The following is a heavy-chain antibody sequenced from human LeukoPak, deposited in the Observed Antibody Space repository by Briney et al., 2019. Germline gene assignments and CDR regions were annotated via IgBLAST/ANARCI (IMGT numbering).Heavy chain of an antibody. Sequence: AGTVSRTSSVYTFTSYGISWVRQAPGQGLGWMGWISAYNGNTNYAQKLQGRGTMTTDTYTSTAYMELRSLRSDDTDGYYCVFFRGDTDSYFDYWGQGTLVTLSS. CDR3: VFFRGDTDSYFDY. D-gene: IGHD2-21*01. CDR2: ISAYNGNT. J-gene: IGHJ4*02. V-gene: IGHV1-18*01. CDR1: VYTFTSYG.